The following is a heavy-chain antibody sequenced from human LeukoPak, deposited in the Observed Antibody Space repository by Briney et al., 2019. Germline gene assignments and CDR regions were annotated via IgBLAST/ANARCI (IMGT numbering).Heavy chain of an antibody. CDR1: GGSISSYY. Sequence: SETLSLTCTVSGGSISSYYWSWIRQPPGKGLEWIGYIYYSGSTNYNPSLKSRVTISVDTSKNQFSLKLSSVTAADTAVYYCASQPMFVWGKGTTVIVSS. D-gene: IGHD3-10*02. CDR3: ASQPMFV. J-gene: IGHJ6*04. CDR2: IYYSGST. V-gene: IGHV4-59*12.